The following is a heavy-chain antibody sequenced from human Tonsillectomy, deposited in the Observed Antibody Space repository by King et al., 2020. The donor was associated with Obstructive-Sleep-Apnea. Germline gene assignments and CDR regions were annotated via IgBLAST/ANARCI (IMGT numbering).Heavy chain of an antibody. V-gene: IGHV4-34*01. Sequence: VQLQQWGAGLLKPSETLSLTCAVYGGSFSGYYWSWIRQPPGKGLEWIGEINHSGSTNYNPSLKSRVTISVDTSKNQFSLKLSSVTAADTVVYYCARGFPRLKSRKSPQFPYYFDYWGQGTLVTVSS. CDR2: INHSGST. CDR3: ARGFPRLKSRKSPQFPYYFDY. J-gene: IGHJ4*02. D-gene: IGHD1-14*01. CDR1: GGSFSGYY.